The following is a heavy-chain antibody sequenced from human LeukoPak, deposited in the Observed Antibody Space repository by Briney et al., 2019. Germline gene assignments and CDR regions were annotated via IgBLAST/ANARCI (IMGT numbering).Heavy chain of an antibody. CDR2: IYPGDSDT. CDR1: GYSFTNYW. V-gene: IGHV5-51*01. Sequence: GESLKISCQASGYSFTNYWIGWVRQMPGKGLEWMGIIYPGDSDTRYSPSFQGQVTISADKSISTAYLQWSSLKASDTAMYYCARGDTYYDILTGPTQYYFDYWGQGTLVTVSS. D-gene: IGHD3-9*01. CDR3: ARGDTYYDILTGPTQYYFDY. J-gene: IGHJ4*02.